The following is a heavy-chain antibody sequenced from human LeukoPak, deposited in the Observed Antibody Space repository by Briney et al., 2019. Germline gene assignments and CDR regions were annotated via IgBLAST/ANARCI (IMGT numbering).Heavy chain of an antibody. J-gene: IGHJ5*02. CDR1: GYTFTSYG. Sequence: GASVKVSCKASGYTFTSYGISWVRQAPGQGLEWMGWISAYNSNTNYAQKLQGRVTMTTDTSTSTAYMELRSLRSDDTAVYYCARDWHCSGGRCENCFDPWGQGTLVIVSS. CDR3: ARDWHCSGGRCENCFDP. D-gene: IGHD2-15*01. V-gene: IGHV1-18*01. CDR2: ISAYNSNT.